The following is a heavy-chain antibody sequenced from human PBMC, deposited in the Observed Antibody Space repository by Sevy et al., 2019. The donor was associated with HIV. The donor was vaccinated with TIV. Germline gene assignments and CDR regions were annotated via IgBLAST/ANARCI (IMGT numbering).Heavy chain of an antibody. J-gene: IGHJ4*02. V-gene: IGHV3-11*06. CDR1: GFTFSDYY. CDR3: ARDRRNYGGQYFDY. Sequence: GGSLRLSCAASGFTFSDYYMSWIRQAPGKGLEWVSYISSGSSYSNYADSVKGRFTISRDNAKNSLYLQLHRLSAEDTAIYYCARDRRNYGGQYFDYWGQGTPVTVSS. D-gene: IGHD4-17*01. CDR2: ISSGSSYS.